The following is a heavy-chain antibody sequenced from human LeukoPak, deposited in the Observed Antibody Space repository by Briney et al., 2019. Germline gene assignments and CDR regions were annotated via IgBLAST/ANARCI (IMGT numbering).Heavy chain of an antibody. CDR3: AKDFQGASRGYDFWSGYDYYYYYGMDV. Sequence: PGGSLRLSCAASGFTFSSYAMSWVRQAPGKGLEWVSAISGSGGSTYYADSVKGRFTISRDNSKNTLYLQMNSLRAEDTAVYYCAKDFQGASRGYDFWSGYDYYYYYGMDVWGQGTTVTVSS. CDR1: GFTFSSYA. V-gene: IGHV3-23*01. D-gene: IGHD3-3*01. J-gene: IGHJ6*02. CDR2: ISGSGGST.